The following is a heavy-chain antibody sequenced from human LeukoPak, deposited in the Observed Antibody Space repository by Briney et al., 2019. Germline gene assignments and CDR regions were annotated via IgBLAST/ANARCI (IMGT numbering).Heavy chain of an antibody. CDR2: ISGNGGST. CDR1: GFTLSSYV. Sequence: GGSLRLSCAASGFTLSSYVMSWVRQAPGKGGEWVSGISGNGGSTYYADSVKSIFTISRNNYKNLLYLQMNSLSAEETAVYYCATTLLRASTYMDVWGKGTTVTVSS. D-gene: IGHD1-1*01. CDR3: ATTLLRASTYMDV. J-gene: IGHJ6*03. V-gene: IGHV3-23*01.